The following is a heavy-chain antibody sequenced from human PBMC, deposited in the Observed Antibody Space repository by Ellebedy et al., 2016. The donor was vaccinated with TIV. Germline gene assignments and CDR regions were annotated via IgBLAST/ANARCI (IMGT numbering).Heavy chain of an antibody. CDR3: TSLDRSTSSFSDS. Sequence: MPSETLSPTCAVSAGSTSNSNWWSWVRLPPGKGLEWIGEIYHSGTTNYNPSLKSRVTISVDKSKNQFSLKLSSLTAGDTAVYYCTSLDRSTSSFSDSWGQGTLVTVSS. CDR2: IYHSGTT. V-gene: IGHV4-4*02. D-gene: IGHD2-2*01. J-gene: IGHJ4*02. CDR1: AGSTSNSNW.